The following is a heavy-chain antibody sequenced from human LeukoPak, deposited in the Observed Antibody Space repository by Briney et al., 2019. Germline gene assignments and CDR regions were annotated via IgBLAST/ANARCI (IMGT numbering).Heavy chain of an antibody. V-gene: IGHV3-33*06. CDR3: AKTRLVGVTLAYYFDY. Sequence: PGRSLRLSCAASGFTFSSYGMHWVRQAPGKGLEWVAVIWYDGSNKYYADSVKGRFTISRDNSKNTLYLQMNSLRAEDTAVYYCAKTRLVGVTLAYYFDYWGQGTLVTVSS. CDR2: IWYDGSNK. CDR1: GFTFSSYG. D-gene: IGHD1-26*01. J-gene: IGHJ4*02.